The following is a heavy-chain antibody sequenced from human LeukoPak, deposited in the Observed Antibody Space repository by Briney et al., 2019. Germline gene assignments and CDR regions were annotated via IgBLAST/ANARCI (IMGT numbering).Heavy chain of an antibody. CDR3: ARDDALGDNALDI. D-gene: IGHD3-16*01. Sequence: GGSLRLSCAASGFTFSSYGMHWVRQAPGKGLEWVAVILNDGSQEKYADSVKGRFTISRDNSKNTLFLQMNSLRAEDTAVYYCARDDALGDNALDIWGQGTMVAVSS. CDR2: ILNDGSQE. J-gene: IGHJ3*02. CDR1: GFTFSSYG. V-gene: IGHV3-33*01.